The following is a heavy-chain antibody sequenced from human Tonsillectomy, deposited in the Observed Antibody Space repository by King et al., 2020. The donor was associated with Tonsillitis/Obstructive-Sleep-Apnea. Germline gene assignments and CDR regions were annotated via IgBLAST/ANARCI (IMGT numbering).Heavy chain of an antibody. CDR2: LCGWVGST. CDR3: AKDYAFWSGSFFDY. V-gene: IGHV3-23*04. D-gene: IGHD3-3*01. Sequence: VQLVESGGGLVQPGGSLRLSCADSGLTFRSYAMSWVRQAPGKGLEWGSALCGWVGSTFYAESGKGRFTMSRDNSKNTLYLQMNSLRAEDTAVYYCAKDYAFWSGSFFDYWGQGTLVTVSS. J-gene: IGHJ4*02. CDR1: GLTFRSYA.